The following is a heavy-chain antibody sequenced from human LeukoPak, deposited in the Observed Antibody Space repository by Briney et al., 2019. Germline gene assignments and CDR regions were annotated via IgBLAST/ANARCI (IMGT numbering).Heavy chain of an antibody. V-gene: IGHV1-2*02. CDR2: INPNSGGT. CDR3: ARPWYDYVWGSFDP. Sequence: ASVKVSCKASGYTFTGYYMHWVRQAPGQGLEWMGWINPNSGGTNYAQKFQGRVTMTRDTSISTAYMELSRLRSDDTAVYYCARPWYDYVWGSFDPWGQGTLVTVSS. D-gene: IGHD3-16*01. CDR1: GYTFTGYY. J-gene: IGHJ5*02.